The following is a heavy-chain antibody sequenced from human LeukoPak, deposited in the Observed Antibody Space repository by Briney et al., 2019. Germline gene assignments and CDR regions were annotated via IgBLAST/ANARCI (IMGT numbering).Heavy chain of an antibody. V-gene: IGHV3-23*01. CDR3: AKGAYYDSSGYYHPTDY. Sequence: GGSLRLSCAASGFTLSREGMRWVRQAPGKGLEWGSAISGRGGSTYYADSVKGGFTISRDNSKNTLYLQMNSLRAEDTAVYYCAKGAYYDSSGYYHPTDYWGQGTLVTVSS. J-gene: IGHJ4*02. CDR1: GFTLSREG. D-gene: IGHD3-22*01. CDR2: ISGRGGST.